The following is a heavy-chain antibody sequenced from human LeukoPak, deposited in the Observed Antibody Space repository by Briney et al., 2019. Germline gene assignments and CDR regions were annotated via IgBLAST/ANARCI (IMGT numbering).Heavy chain of an antibody. CDR2: IIPIFGTA. CDR1: GGTFSSYA. D-gene: IGHD2-2*01. CDR3: ARAHDPLCTSCYFTPKFDP. J-gene: IGHJ5*02. Sequence: ASVKVSCKASGGTFSSYAISWVRQAPGQGLEWMGGIIPIFGTANYAQKFQGRVTITADESTSTAYMELCSLRSEDTAVYYCARAHDPLCTSCYFTPKFDPWGQGTLVTVSS. V-gene: IGHV1-69*13.